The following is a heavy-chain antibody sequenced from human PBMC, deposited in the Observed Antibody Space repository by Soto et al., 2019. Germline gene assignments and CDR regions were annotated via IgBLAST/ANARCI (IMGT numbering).Heavy chain of an antibody. CDR1: GFTFSSYV. D-gene: IGHD1-1*01. CDR2: ISASAGST. J-gene: IGHJ4*02. CDR3: AKGGLGTPNYYFDY. Sequence: GGSLRLSCAASGFTFSSYVMSWVRQAPGKGLEWVSAISASAGSTYYADSVKGRFTISRDNSKNTLYLQMNSLRAEDTAVYYCAKGGLGTPNYYFDYWGQGTLVTVS. V-gene: IGHV3-23*01.